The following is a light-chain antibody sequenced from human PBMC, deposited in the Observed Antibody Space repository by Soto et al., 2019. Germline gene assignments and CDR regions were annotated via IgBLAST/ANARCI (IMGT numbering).Light chain of an antibody. CDR1: SSDIGGYDC. CDR3: SSYTSSGTWV. CDR2: EVS. J-gene: IGLJ3*02. V-gene: IGLV2-18*02. Sequence: QSALTQPPSASGSPGQSVIISCTGTSSDIGGYDCVSWYQQHPGKAPKLMIYEVSNRPSGVPDRFSGSKSGNTASLTISGLQAEDEADYYCSSYTSSGTWVFGGGTKLTVL.